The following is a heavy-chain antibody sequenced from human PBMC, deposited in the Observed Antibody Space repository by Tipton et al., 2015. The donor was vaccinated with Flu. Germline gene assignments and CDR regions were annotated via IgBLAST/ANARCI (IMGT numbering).Heavy chain of an antibody. Sequence: SLRLSCVASGFTFSSYAMAWVRQAPGKGPEWVTGIGGTDGNTYYRDSVKGRFTVSRDNSKNTLYLQMNSLRAEDTAVYYCARDLRGQYPDYFDYWGRGTLVTVSS. J-gene: IGHJ4*02. CDR1: GFTFSSYA. CDR2: IGGTDGNT. V-gene: IGHV3-23*01. CDR3: ARDLRGQYPDYFDY. D-gene: IGHD2-2*02.